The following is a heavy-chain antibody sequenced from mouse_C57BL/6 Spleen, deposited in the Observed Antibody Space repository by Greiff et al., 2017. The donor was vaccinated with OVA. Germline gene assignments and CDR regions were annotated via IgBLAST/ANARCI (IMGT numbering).Heavy chain of an antibody. CDR3: ARGENCFDY. CDR1: GYTFTDYY. CDR2: INPNNGGT. Sequence: VQLQQSGPELVKPGASVKISCKASGYTFTDYYMNWVKQSHGKSLEWIGDINPNNGGTSYNQKFKGKATLTVDKSSSTAYMELRSLTSEDSAVYYCARGENCFDYWGQGTTLTVSS. V-gene: IGHV1-26*01. J-gene: IGHJ2*01.